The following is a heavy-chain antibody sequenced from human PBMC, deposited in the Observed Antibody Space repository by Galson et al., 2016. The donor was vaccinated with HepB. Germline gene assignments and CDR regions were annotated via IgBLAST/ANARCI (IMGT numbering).Heavy chain of an antibody. Sequence: SVKVSCKASGDTFSNHYVHWARQAPGQGPEWMGIINPSGATTFYAQKFQGRVTMTRDTSTNTVYMELISLKSDDTAVYYCAKASAVAAPLRAWGQGTLVIVS. V-gene: IGHV1-46*01. CDR1: GDTFSNHY. D-gene: IGHD2-15*01. CDR2: INPSGATT. J-gene: IGHJ5*02. CDR3: AKASAVAAPLRA.